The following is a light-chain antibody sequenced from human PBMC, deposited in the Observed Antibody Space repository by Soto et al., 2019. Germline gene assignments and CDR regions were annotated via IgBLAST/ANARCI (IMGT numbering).Light chain of an antibody. CDR1: SSDVGNYNY. V-gene: IGLV2-14*01. J-gene: IGLJ1*01. CDR3: SSYTSTSTYV. CDR2: AVS. Sequence: QSAPTQPASVSGSPGQSITISCTGTSSDVGNYNYVSWYQQHPGKAPKLMISAVSNRPSGVSNRFSGSRSGNTASLTISGLRAEDEADYYCSSYTSTSTYVFGTGTKLTVL.